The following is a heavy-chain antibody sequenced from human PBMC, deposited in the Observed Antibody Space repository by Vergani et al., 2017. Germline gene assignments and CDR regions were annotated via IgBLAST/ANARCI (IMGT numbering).Heavy chain of an antibody. CDR1: GFTFSSYS. V-gene: IGHV3-21*01. D-gene: IGHD2-2*01. J-gene: IGHJ4*02. CDR2: ISSSSSYI. Sequence: EVQLVESGGGLVKPGGSLRLSCAASGFTFSSYSMNWVRQAPGKGLEWVSSISSSSSYIYYADSVKGRFTISRDNAKNSLYLQMNSLRAEDTAVYYCARDLRRVGIGYCSITSCYAIGYWGQGTLVTVSS. CDR3: ARDLRRVGIGYCSITSCYAIGY.